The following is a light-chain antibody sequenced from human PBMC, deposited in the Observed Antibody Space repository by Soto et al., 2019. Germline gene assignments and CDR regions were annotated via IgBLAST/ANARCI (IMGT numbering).Light chain of an antibody. CDR2: AAS. J-gene: IGKJ5*01. CDR1: QSISSY. Sequence: DIKITKSPSSLSASVGDRVTITCRASQSISSYLNWYHQKPGKAPKLLIYAASSLQSGVPSRFSGSGSGTDFTLTISSLQPEDFATYYCQQCYGNSITFGQGTRLEIK. V-gene: IGKV1-39*01. CDR3: QQCYGNSIT.